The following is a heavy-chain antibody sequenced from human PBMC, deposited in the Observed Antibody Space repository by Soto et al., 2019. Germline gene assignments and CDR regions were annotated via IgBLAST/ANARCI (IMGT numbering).Heavy chain of an antibody. CDR2: IYSGGST. CDR3: ARDRDSSSWFGY. V-gene: IGHV3-66*01. D-gene: IGHD6-13*01. J-gene: IGHJ5*01. CDR1: GFTVSSNY. Sequence: DVQLVESGGGLVQPGGSLRLSSAASGFTVSSNYMSWIRQAPGKGLEWVSAIYSGGSTFYADSVKGRFTISRDTSKNTLYLQMDSLRAEDTAVYYCARDRDSSSWFGYWGQGTLVTVSS.